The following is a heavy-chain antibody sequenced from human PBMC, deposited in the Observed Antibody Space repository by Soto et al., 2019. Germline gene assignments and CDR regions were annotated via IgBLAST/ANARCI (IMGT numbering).Heavy chain of an antibody. J-gene: IGHJ6*02. D-gene: IGHD5-12*01. CDR3: ARDNDRLQLGGNYYYIRDV. CDR1: GGTFSSSA. CDR2: IIPLFRTP. V-gene: IGHV1-69*12. Sequence: QVQLVQSGAEMKEPGSSVKVSCKTSGGTFSSSAISWLRQAPGQGLEWMGGIIPLFRTPDYAQKFQGRVTIAADQSTSTAYMDLSSLRSEDTAVYYCARDNDRLQLGGNYYYIRDVWGQGTTITVSS.